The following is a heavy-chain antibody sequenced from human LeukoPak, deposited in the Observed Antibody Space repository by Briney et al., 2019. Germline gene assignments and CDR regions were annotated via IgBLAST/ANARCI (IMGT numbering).Heavy chain of an antibody. J-gene: IGHJ6*03. Sequence: SVKVSCKASGGTFSSYAISWVRQAPGQGLEGMGGIIPIFGTANYAQKFQGRVTITADESTSTAYMELSSLRSEDTAVYYCARALLLTHYYYYYMDVWGKGTTVTVSS. CDR2: IIPIFGTA. CDR1: GGTFSSYA. CDR3: ARALLLTHYYYYYMDV. V-gene: IGHV1-69*13. D-gene: IGHD4/OR15-4a*01.